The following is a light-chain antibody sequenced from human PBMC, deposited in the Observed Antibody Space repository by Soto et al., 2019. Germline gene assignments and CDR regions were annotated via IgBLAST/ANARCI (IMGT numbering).Light chain of an antibody. Sequence: QSVLTQPPSVSGALGQRVTISCTGSSSNIGAGYDVHWYQQLPGTAPKLLIYGNSNRPAGVPDRFSGSKSGTSASLAITGLEAEDAADYYCQSYDSSLSGSDVFGTGTKLTVL. J-gene: IGLJ1*01. CDR2: GNS. V-gene: IGLV1-40*01. CDR3: QSYDSSLSGSDV. CDR1: SSNIGAGYD.